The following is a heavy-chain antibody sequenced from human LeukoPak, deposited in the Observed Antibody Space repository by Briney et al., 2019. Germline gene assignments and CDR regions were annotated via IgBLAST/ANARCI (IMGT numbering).Heavy chain of an antibody. Sequence: GESLKISCKGSGYSFTTYWIGWVRQMPGKGLEWMGIIYPEDSDTRYSPSFQGQVTISVDTSISTAYLQWSSLKASDTAMYYCARRYCSSSRSYVRAFDIWGQGTMVTVSS. CDR2: IYPEDSDT. CDR1: GYSFTTYW. J-gene: IGHJ3*02. CDR3: ARRYCSSSRSYVRAFDI. V-gene: IGHV5-51*01. D-gene: IGHD2-2*01.